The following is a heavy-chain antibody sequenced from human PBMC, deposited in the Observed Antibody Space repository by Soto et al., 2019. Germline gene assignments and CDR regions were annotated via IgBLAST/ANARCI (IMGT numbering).Heavy chain of an antibody. D-gene: IGHD2-2*01. V-gene: IGHV3-23*01. CDR1: GFTFSSYA. CDR2: ISGSGGST. CDR3: AKIGGYCSSTSCPGDAFDI. Sequence: HPGGSLRLSCAASGFTFSSYAMSWVRQAPGKGLEWVSAISGSGGSTYYADSVKGRFTISRDNSKNTLYLQMNSLRAEDTAVYYCAKIGGYCSSTSCPGDAFDIWGQGTMVTVS. J-gene: IGHJ3*02.